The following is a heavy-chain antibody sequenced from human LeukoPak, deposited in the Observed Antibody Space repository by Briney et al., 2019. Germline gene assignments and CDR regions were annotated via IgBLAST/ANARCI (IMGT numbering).Heavy chain of an antibody. V-gene: IGHV3-30*02. J-gene: IGHJ6*02. CDR1: GFTFSSYG. Sequence: GGSLRLSCAASGFTFSSYGMHWVRQAPGKGLEWVAFIRYDGSNKYYADSVKGRFTISRDNSKNTLYLQMNSLRAEDTAVYYCAKEGSGSYLTYYYYYGMDVWGQGTTVTVSS. CDR3: AKEGSGSYLTYYYYYGMDV. CDR2: IRYDGSNK. D-gene: IGHD1-26*01.